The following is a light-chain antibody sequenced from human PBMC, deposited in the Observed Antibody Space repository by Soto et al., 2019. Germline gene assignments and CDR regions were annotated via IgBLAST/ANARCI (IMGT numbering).Light chain of an antibody. CDR2: EVS. CDR1: SRDVGSYNL. CDR3: CSYAGTCTFGFYV. V-gene: IGLV2-23*02. Sequence: QSVLTQPASVSGSPGQSITISCTGTSRDVGSYNLVSWYQQHSGKAPKLMIYEVSKRPSGVSNRFSGSKSGNTASLTISGLQAEDEAFFYCCSYAGTCTFGFYVFGTGTKVTVL. J-gene: IGLJ1*01.